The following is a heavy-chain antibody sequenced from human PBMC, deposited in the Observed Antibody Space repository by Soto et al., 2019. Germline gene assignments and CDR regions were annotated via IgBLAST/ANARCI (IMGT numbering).Heavy chain of an antibody. V-gene: IGHV1-46*01. CDR1: GYTFPSYF. CDR2: INPSGGST. J-gene: IGHJ6*02. CDR3: ASPGVAAAADYYYYGMDV. D-gene: IGHD6-13*01. Sequence: ASRKVSSKASGYTFPSYFMHWGRQAPGQGLGWMGIINPSGGSTSYAQKFQGRVTMTRDTSTSTVYMELSSLRSEDTAVYYCASPGVAAAADYYYYGMDVWGQGTTVTVSS.